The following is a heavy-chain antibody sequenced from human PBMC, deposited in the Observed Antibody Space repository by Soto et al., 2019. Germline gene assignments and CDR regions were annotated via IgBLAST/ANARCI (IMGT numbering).Heavy chain of an antibody. CDR1: GFTFSSYA. J-gene: IGHJ4*02. D-gene: IGHD6-13*01. CDR3: ANARNLIAAAGPDPEVDY. Sequence: PGGSLRLSCAASGFTFSSYAMSWVRQAPGKGLEWVSAISGSGGSTYCADSVKGRFTISRDNSKNTLYLQMNSLRAEDTAVYYCANARNLIAAAGPDPEVDYWGQGTLVTVSS. CDR2: ISGSGGST. V-gene: IGHV3-23*01.